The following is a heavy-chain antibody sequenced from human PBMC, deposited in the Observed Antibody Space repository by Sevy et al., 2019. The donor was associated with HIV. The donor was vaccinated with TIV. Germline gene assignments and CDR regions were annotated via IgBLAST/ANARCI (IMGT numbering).Heavy chain of an antibody. D-gene: IGHD2-15*01. CDR1: GFTFSGYW. CDR2: INSDGSST. J-gene: IGHJ4*02. CDR3: ASGGGYNKYDY. V-gene: IGHV3-74*01. Sequence: GGSLRLSCAASGFTFSGYWMHWVRQAPGKGLVWVSLINSDGSSTNYADSVKGRFTISRDNAKNTLYLQMNSLRAEDTDVYYGASGGGYNKYDYWGQGTLVTVSS.